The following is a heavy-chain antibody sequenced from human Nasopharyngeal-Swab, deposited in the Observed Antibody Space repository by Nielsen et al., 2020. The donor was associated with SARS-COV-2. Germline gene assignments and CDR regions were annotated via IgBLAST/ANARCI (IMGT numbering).Heavy chain of an antibody. CDR2: RNTNTGST. Sequence: ASVKVSCRASGYSFNRYTISWVRQAPGQGLEYMGWRNTNTGSTMYAQAFTARFVFSSDPSVTTAYMQISDLKADDTGVYFCARTPFGSGRAGDWGQGTLVTVSS. D-gene: IGHD6-19*01. CDR3: ARTPFGSGRAGD. V-gene: IGHV7-4-1*02. J-gene: IGHJ4*02. CDR1: GYSFNRYT.